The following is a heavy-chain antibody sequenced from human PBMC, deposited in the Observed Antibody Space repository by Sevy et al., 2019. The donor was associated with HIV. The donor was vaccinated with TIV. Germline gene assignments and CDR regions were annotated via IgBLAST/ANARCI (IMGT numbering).Heavy chain of an antibody. CDR1: GFTFRTYA. Sequence: GGSLRLSCAASGFTFRTYAFHWVRQTPGRGLEWIGLISSNGDDAFYAISVRGRFTISRDNSMNTLYLQMTSLTPADTAVYYCARGPEWELTSFLSHWGQGTLVTVSS. CDR2: ISSNGDDA. CDR3: ARGPEWELTSFLSH. J-gene: IGHJ4*02. D-gene: IGHD1-26*01. V-gene: IGHV3-30-3*01.